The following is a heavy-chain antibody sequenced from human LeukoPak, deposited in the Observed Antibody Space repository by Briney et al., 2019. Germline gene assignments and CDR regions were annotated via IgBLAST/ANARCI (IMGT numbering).Heavy chain of an antibody. CDR1: GYSFTTYW. D-gene: IGHD1-26*01. J-gene: IGHJ1*01. CDR3: ARRSFSGSYYFHH. V-gene: IGHV5-51*01. CDR2: IYPDDSDP. Sequence: KPGESLKISCKGSGYSFTTYWIGWVRQLPGKGLEWMGIIYPDDSDPRYSPSFQGQVTISADKSISTAYLQWSSLKASDTGMYYCARRSFSGSYYFHHWGQGTLVTVSS.